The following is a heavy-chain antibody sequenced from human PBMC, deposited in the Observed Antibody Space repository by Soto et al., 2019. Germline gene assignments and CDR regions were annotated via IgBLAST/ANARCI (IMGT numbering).Heavy chain of an antibody. CDR3: VKSPSTVPWFDP. CDR2: ISSNGGST. CDR1: GFTFSSYA. D-gene: IGHD4-17*01. J-gene: IGHJ5*02. Sequence: GSLRLSCSASGFTFSSYAMHWVRQAPGKGLEYVSAISSNGGSTYYADSVKGRFTISRDNSKNTLYLQMSSLRAEDTAVYYCVKSPSTVPWFDPWGQGTLVTVSS. V-gene: IGHV3-64D*06.